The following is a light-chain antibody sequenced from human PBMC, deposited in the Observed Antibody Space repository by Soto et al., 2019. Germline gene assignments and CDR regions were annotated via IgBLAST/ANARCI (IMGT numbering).Light chain of an antibody. J-gene: IGKJ4*01. V-gene: IGKV3-11*01. CDR3: QHRASWPLT. CDR1: QTVRNNY. CDR2: DAS. Sequence: EVVLTQSKGTLSLSPGERATLSCRASQTVRNNYLAWYQQKPGQAPRLLIYDASNRATGIPARFSGSGSGTDFTLTISSLEPEDFAVYYCQHRASWPLTFGGGTKVEIK.